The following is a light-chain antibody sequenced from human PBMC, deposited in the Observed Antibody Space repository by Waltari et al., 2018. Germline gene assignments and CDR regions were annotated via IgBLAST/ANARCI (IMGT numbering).Light chain of an antibody. J-gene: IGKJ1*01. V-gene: IGKV3-15*01. CDR3: QQYYNWPRT. Sequence: EIVMTQSPGTLFASPGESVILSCRASQSFGSNLAWYQQKPGQAPRLLIYRASTRATDIPGTFSGSGSGTGFTLTISSLQSEDFALYYCQQYYNWPRTFGQGTKVEIK. CDR1: QSFGSN. CDR2: RAS.